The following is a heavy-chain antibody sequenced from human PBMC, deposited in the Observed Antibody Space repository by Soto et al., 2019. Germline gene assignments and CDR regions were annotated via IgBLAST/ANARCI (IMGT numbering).Heavy chain of an antibody. CDR2: IYYSGST. J-gene: IGHJ4*02. CDR3: AGQYYYGSGSYYKAAPYFDY. V-gene: IGHV4-31*03. CDR1: GGSISSGGYY. D-gene: IGHD3-10*01. Sequence: SETLSLTCTVSGGSISSGGYYWSWIRQHPGKGLEWIGYIYYSGSTYYNPSLKSRVTISVDTSKNQFSLKLSSVTAADTAVYYCAGQYYYGSGSYYKAAPYFDYWGQGTLVTVS.